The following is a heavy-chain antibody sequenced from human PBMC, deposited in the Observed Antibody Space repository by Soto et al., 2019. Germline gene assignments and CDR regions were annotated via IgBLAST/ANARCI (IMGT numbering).Heavy chain of an antibody. J-gene: IGHJ6*02. CDR3: ARDLFSGSNYYYGMDV. CDR2: ISSSSSYI. V-gene: IGHV3-21*01. CDR1: GFTFSSYS. Sequence: PGGSLRLSCAASGFTFSSYSMNWVRQAPGKGLEWVSSISSSSSYIYYADSVKGRFTISRDNAKNSLYLQMNSLRAEDTAVYYCARDLFSGSNYYYGMDVWGQRTTVTVSS.